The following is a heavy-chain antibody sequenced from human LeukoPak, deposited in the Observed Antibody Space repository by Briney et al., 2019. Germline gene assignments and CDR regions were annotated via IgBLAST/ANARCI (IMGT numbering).Heavy chain of an antibody. V-gene: IGHV3-30*04. CDR1: GFTFSTYA. J-gene: IGHJ6*03. D-gene: IGHD6-19*01. CDR3: ARASWVGAGAPNNYYYMDV. Sequence: GRSLRLSCAASGFTFSTYAMEWVRQAPGEGLEWVAVISHDGSKAYYADSVKGRFTVSRDNSKNTMYLQVNSLRAEDTAVYYCARASWVGAGAPNNYYYMDVWGKGTTVTVS. CDR2: ISHDGSKA.